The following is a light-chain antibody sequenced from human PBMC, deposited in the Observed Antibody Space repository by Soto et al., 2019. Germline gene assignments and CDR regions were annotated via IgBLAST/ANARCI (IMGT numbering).Light chain of an antibody. CDR1: SSNIGAGYD. J-gene: IGLJ3*02. V-gene: IGLV1-40*01. Sequence: QSVLTQPPSVSGAPGQRVTISCTESSSNIGAGYDVHWYQQLPGTAPKLLIYGNSNRPSGVPDRFSGSKSGTSASLAITGLQAEDEADYYCQSYDSSPSGWVFGGGTKVTVL. CDR3: QSYDSSPSGWV. CDR2: GNS.